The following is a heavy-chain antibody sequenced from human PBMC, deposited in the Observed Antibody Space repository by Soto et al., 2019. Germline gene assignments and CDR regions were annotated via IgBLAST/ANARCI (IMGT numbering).Heavy chain of an antibody. CDR2: INPSGGST. V-gene: IGHV1-46*01. CDR3: ARDPPPAGSGSYSIDY. Sequence: ASVKVSCKASGYTFTSYYMHWVRQAPGQGLEWMGIINPSGGSTSYAQKFQGRVTMTRDTSTSTVYMELSSLRSEDTAVYYCARDPPPAGSGSYSIDYWGQGTLVTVSS. CDR1: GYTFTSYY. J-gene: IGHJ4*02. D-gene: IGHD1-26*01.